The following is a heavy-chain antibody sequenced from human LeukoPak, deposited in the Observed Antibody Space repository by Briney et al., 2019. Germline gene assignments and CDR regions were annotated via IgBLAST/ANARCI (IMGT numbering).Heavy chain of an antibody. J-gene: IGHJ3*02. Sequence: GGSLRLSCAASGITFSGNWMGWVRQFPGRGLEWVANINQDGTEMYYVDSVKGRFTVSRDNGKNSLLLQMNSLRAEDTALYYCARGYSRAAFDIWGQGTVVAVSS. CDR1: GITFSGNW. CDR3: ARGYSRAAFDI. V-gene: IGHV3-7*03. CDR2: INQDGTEM. D-gene: IGHD2-15*01.